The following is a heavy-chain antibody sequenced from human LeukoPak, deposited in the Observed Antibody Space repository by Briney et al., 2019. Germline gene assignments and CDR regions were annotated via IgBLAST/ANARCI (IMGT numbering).Heavy chain of an antibody. J-gene: IGHJ6*02. CDR3: ARAQFGGDGPSHYYNYYGMDV. CDR1: GFTFSNFA. Sequence: GGSLRLSCAASGFTFSNFAMHWVRQAPGKGLEWVAIISYDGSNKYYTDSVKGRFTISRDNSKNTLYLQMNSLRAEDTAVYYCARAQFGGDGPSHYYNYYGMDVWGQGTTVTVSS. CDR2: ISYDGSNK. V-gene: IGHV3-30*03. D-gene: IGHD2-21*02.